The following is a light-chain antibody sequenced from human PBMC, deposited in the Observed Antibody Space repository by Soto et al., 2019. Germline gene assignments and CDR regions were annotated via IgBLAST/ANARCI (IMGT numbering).Light chain of an antibody. V-gene: IGLV2-23*01. CDR3: CSYAGSSTYL. CDR1: SSDVGNYDL. Sequence: QSVLTQPASVSGSPGQSITISCTGISSDVGNYDLVSWYQQLPGKAPKFILYEGSKRPSGVSNRFSGSKSGNTASLTISGLQAEDEADYYCCSYAGSSTYLFGTGTKVTVL. J-gene: IGLJ1*01. CDR2: EGS.